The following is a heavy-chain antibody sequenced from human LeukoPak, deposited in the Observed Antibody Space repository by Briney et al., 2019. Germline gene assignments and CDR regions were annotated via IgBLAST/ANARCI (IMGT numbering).Heavy chain of an antibody. Sequence: SETLSLTCTVSGYSISSGYYWGWIRQPPGKGLEWIGSIYHSGSTYYNPSLKSRVTISVDTSKNQFSLKLSSVTAADTAVYYCARVGTYYDFWSGYYPYYYYYYMDVWGKGTTVTVSS. CDR3: ARVGTYYDFWSGYYPYYYYYYMDV. V-gene: IGHV4-38-2*02. D-gene: IGHD3-3*01. J-gene: IGHJ6*03. CDR1: GYSISSGYY. CDR2: IYHSGST.